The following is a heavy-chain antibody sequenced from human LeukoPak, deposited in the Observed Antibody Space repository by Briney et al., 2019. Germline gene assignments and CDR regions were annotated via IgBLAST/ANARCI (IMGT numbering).Heavy chain of an antibody. CDR1: GYTLTELS. CDR3: ATRGLTRVRGFSRETYYYYYMDV. J-gene: IGHJ6*03. Sequence: GASVKVSCKVSGYTLTELSMHWVRQAPGKGLEWMGGFDPEDGETIYAQKFQGRVTMTEDTSTDTAYMELSSLRSEDTAVYYCATRGLTRVRGFSRETYYYYYMDVWGKGTTVTISS. V-gene: IGHV1-24*01. D-gene: IGHD3-10*01. CDR2: FDPEDGET.